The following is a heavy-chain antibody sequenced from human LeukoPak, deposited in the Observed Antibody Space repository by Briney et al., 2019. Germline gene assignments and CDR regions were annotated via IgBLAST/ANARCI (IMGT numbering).Heavy chain of an antibody. V-gene: IGHV4-39*01. D-gene: IGHD3-22*01. CDR3: ASFTYYEISGYTYYMDY. J-gene: IGHJ4*02. CDR2: IYYSGST. Sequence: PSETLSLTCTVSGGSICVSSYYWGWIRQPPGKGLEWIGSIYYSGSTYYNPSLKSRVTISVDTSKNQFSLKLSSVTAADTAVYYCASFTYYEISGYTYYMDYWGQGTLVTVSS. CDR1: GGSICVSSYY.